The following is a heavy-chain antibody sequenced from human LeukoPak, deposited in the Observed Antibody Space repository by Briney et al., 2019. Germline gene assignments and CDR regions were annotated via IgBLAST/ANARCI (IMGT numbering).Heavy chain of an antibody. D-gene: IGHD2-15*01. CDR2: IKQDGSEK. CDR1: GFTFSRYW. Sequence: AGGSLRLSCAASGFTFSRYWMSWVRQAPGKGLEWVANIKQDGSEKYYVDSVKGRFTISRDNAENSLYLQMNSLRAEVTAVFYCASLGYCSGGSCFYGMDVWGQGTTVIVSS. V-gene: IGHV3-7*01. CDR3: ASLGYCSGGSCFYGMDV. J-gene: IGHJ6*02.